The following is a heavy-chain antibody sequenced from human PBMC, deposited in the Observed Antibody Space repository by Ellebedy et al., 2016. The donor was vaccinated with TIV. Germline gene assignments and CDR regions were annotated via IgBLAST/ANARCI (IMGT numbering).Heavy chain of an antibody. CDR3: AKGRGGGSDSSAPRYYFDY. Sequence: PGGSLRLSCAASGFTFSSYAMSWVRQAPGKGLEWVSTISNTGSRTYYADSVEGRFIISRNKSKKTLDLQMNSLRAEETAVYYCAKGRGGGSDSSAPRYYFDYWGLGTLVTVSS. V-gene: IGHV3-23*01. CDR2: ISNTGSRT. J-gene: IGHJ4*02. D-gene: IGHD3-22*01. CDR1: GFTFSSYA.